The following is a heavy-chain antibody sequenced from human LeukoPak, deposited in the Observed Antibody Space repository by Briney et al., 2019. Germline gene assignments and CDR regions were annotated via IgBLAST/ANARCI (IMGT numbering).Heavy chain of an antibody. Sequence: PGGSLRLSCAASGFTFSSYWMSWVRQAPGKGLEGVANIKQDGSEKYYVDSVKGRFTISRDHAKTYMYLTMTRLRADDTAVYYCARAKGRSSGWSVYYYYGMDVWGQGTTVTVS. CDR1: GFTFSSYW. D-gene: IGHD6-19*01. V-gene: IGHV3-7*01. CDR3: ARAKGRSSGWSVYYYYGMDV. CDR2: IKQDGSEK. J-gene: IGHJ6*02.